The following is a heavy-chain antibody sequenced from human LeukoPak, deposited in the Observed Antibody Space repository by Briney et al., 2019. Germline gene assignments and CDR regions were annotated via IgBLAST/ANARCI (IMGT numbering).Heavy chain of an antibody. J-gene: IGHJ4*02. D-gene: IGHD1-20*01. Sequence: ASVKVSCKASGYTFTGYYMHWVRQAPGQGLEWVGWINPNSGCTNYAQKVQGRVTMTRDTSISTPYMELSRLRSDDTAVYYCAREPFNWFDYWGQGTLVTVSS. CDR2: INPNSGCT. CDR3: AREPFNWFDY. CDR1: GYTFTGYY. V-gene: IGHV1-2*02.